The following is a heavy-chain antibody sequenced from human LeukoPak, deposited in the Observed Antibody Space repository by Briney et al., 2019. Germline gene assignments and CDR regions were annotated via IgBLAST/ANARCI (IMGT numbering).Heavy chain of an antibody. J-gene: IGHJ3*01. CDR3: TKNTGDFDV. CDR1: SLIFSHAW. CDR2: IKSVAEGGAS. V-gene: IGHV3-15*07. D-gene: IGHD4-17*01. Sequence: GGSLRLSCVFPSLIFSHAWMNWVRQAPGKGLEWVGRIKSVAEGGASEYATPVKGRFTISRDDSKKTVYLQMHNLSTEDTALYYCTKNTGDFDVWAKGQWSLSPQ.